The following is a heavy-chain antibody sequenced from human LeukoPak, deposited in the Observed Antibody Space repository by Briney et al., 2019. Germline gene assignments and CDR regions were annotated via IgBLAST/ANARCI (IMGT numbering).Heavy chain of an antibody. Sequence: GGSLRLSCAASGFTFRNYGMNWARQAPGKGLEWVSLMSGSGARTYYADSVKGRFTISRDNSKNTLYLHMNSLRAEDTAVYYCAKGYYYDNSGESYFDYWGQGTLVTVSS. J-gene: IGHJ4*02. V-gene: IGHV3-23*01. CDR2: MSGSGART. CDR1: GFTFRNYG. CDR3: AKGYYYDNSGESYFDY. D-gene: IGHD3-22*01.